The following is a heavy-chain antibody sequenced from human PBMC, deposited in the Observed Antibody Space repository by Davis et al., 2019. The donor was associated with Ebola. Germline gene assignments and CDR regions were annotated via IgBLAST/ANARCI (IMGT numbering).Heavy chain of an antibody. Sequence: MPGGSLRLSCAASGFTFSSYAMSWVRQPPGKGLEWIGEINHSGSTNYNPSLKSRVTISVDTSKNQFSLKLSSVTAADTAVYYCARRYCSSTSCSYFDYWGQGTLVTVSS. V-gene: IGHV4-34*08. CDR2: INHSGST. J-gene: IGHJ4*02. CDR1: GFTFSSYA. CDR3: ARRYCSSTSCSYFDY. D-gene: IGHD2-2*01.